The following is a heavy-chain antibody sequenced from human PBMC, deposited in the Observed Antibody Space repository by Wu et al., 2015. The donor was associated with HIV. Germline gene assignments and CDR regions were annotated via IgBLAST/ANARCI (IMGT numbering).Heavy chain of an antibody. CDR2: IIPIFGTA. Sequence: QVQLVQSGAEVKKPGSSVKVSCKASGGTFSSYAISWVRQAPGQGLEWMGGIIPIFGTANYAQKFQGRVTITTDESTSTAYMELSSLRSEDTAVYYCARVQLGGDLYYYYGMDVWGQGTTVTVSS. D-gene: IGHD6-13*01. CDR3: ARVQLGGDLYYYYGMDV. V-gene: IGHV1-69*01. CDR1: GGTFSSYA. J-gene: IGHJ6*02.